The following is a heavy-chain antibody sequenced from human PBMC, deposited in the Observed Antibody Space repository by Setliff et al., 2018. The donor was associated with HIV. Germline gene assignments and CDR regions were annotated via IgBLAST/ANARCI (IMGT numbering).Heavy chain of an antibody. CDR1: GGSIRRHY. Sequence: SETRSLTGSVSGGSIRRHYWSWIRQAPGKGLQWVGNVYYRAKTGATTDHNPSLRSRISISLDVSKNQLSLKLRSVTAADTAIYYCARDVAPPLAGDVWRGNGLWGQGPQVTVSS. D-gene: IGHD6-19*01. CDR2: VYYRAKTGATT. J-gene: IGHJ4*02. CDR3: ARDVAPPLAGDVWRGNGL. V-gene: IGHV4-59*11.